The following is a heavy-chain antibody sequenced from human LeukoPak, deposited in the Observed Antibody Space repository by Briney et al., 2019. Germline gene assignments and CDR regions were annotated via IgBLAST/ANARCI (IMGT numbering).Heavy chain of an antibody. CDR3: ARQGSGWPFSYFDT. J-gene: IGHJ2*01. D-gene: IGHD6-19*01. CDR2: IYYSGST. Sequence: SETLSLTCTVSGGSINRYYWSWIRQPPGKGLEWIGYIYYSGSTNYNPSLKSRVTISVDTSKNQFSLKLSSVTAADTAVYYCARQGSGWPFSYFDTWGRGTLVTVSS. CDR1: GGSINRYY. V-gene: IGHV4-59*08.